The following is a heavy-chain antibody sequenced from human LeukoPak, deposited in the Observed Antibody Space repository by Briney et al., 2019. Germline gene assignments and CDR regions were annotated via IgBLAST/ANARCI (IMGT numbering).Heavy chain of an antibody. Sequence: PGGALRLSCAASGFTFSSYSMNWVRQAPGKGLEGVSSISGSSSYIYHADSVKGRLTISRDNAKNSLYLQMNSLRAEDTAVYFCAREGEYCSGGSCYRYFQYWGQGTLVTVSS. D-gene: IGHD2-15*01. CDR2: ISGSSSYI. V-gene: IGHV3-21*01. CDR3: AREGEYCSGGSCYRYFQY. J-gene: IGHJ1*01. CDR1: GFTFSSYS.